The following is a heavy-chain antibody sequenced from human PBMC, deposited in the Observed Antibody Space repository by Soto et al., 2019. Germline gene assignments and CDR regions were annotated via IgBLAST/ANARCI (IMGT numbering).Heavy chain of an antibody. CDR3: AADSRSSSSGVSLDY. Sequence: GGSLRLSCAASGFTFDDYTMHWVRQAPGKGLEWVSLISWDGGSTYYADSVKGRFTISRDNSKNSLYLQMNSLRTEDTALYYCAADSRSSSSGVSLDYWGQGTLVTVSS. J-gene: IGHJ4*02. D-gene: IGHD6-6*01. CDR2: ISWDGGST. V-gene: IGHV3-43*01. CDR1: GFTFDDYT.